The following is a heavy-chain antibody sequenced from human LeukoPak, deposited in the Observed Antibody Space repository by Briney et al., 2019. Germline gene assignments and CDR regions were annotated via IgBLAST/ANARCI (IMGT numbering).Heavy chain of an antibody. CDR1: GYSFTSYW. V-gene: IGHV5-51*01. CDR3: ARGFCSGGSCHHAFDI. J-gene: IGHJ3*02. D-gene: IGHD2-15*01. CDR2: IYPGDSDT. Sequence: PGESLQISCKGSGYSFTSYWIGWVRQMPGKGLEWMGIIYPGDSDTRYSPAFQGQVTISADKSISTAYLQWSSLKASDTAMYYCARGFCSGGSCHHAFDIWGQGTMVTVSS.